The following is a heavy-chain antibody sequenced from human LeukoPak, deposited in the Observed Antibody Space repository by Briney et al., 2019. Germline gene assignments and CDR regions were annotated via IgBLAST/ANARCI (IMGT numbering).Heavy chain of an antibody. CDR1: GFSFSNYW. D-gene: IGHD5-12*01. Sequence: GGSLRLSCAASGFSFSNYWMSWVRQAPGKGLEWVANIKGDGSDNHYVDSVRGRFTISRDNAKNSLYLQMNSLRAEDTAVYYCARDLGYCRADYGGQGTLVTVSS. CDR2: IKGDGSDN. V-gene: IGHV3-7*04. J-gene: IGHJ4*02. CDR3: ARDLGYCRADY.